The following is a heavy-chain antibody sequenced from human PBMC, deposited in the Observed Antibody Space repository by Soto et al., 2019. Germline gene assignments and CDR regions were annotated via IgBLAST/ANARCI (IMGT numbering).Heavy chain of an antibody. D-gene: IGHD1-26*01. CDR2: ISGSGGST. CDR3: AKLAGWELQPVQPPFDY. V-gene: IGHV3-23*01. CDR1: GFTFSSYA. Sequence: EVQLLESGGGLVQPGGSLRLSCAASGFTFSSYAMSWVRQAPGKGLEWVSAISGSGGSTYYADSVKGRFTISRDNSKNKXYLQMNSLRAEDTAVYYCAKLAGWELQPVQPPFDYWGQGTLVTGSS. J-gene: IGHJ4*02.